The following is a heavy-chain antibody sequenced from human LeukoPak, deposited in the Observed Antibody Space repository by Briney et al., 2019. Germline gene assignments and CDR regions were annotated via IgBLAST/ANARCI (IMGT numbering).Heavy chain of an antibody. D-gene: IGHD3-22*01. V-gene: IGHV1-18*01. CDR1: GYTFTSYG. Sequence: ASVKVSCKASGYTFTSYGISWVRQAPGQGLEWTGWISAYNGNTNYAQKLQGRVTMTTDTSTSTAYMELRSLRSDDTAVYYCARDPPTYYYDGSGRTFDYWGQGTLVTVSS. CDR2: ISAYNGNT. CDR3: ARDPPTYYYDGSGRTFDY. J-gene: IGHJ4*02.